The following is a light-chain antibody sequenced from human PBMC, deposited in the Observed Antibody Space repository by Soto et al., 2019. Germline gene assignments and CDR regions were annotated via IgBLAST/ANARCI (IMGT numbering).Light chain of an antibody. Sequence: DIQMTQSPSTLSGSVGDRVTITCRASQTISSWLAWYQKKPGKAPKHLIYKASTLKSGVPSSFSGSGSGTEFTLTISSLRPDDFATYYCQHYNSYSAAFGQGTQVDLK. V-gene: IGKV1-5*03. J-gene: IGKJ1*01. CDR1: QTISSW. CDR2: KAS. CDR3: QHYNSYSAA.